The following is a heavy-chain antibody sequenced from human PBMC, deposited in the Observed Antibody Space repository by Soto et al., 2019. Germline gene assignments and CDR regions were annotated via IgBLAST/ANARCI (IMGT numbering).Heavy chain of an antibody. J-gene: IGHJ4*02. Sequence: PGGSLRLSCAASGFIFNDYAINWVRQVPGKGLEWVSGISGRVGNTFYADSMKGRFTISRDNSKNTVYLQMTNLRVEDTAIYYCAQPSHSRDYAGSFDSYGQGTLVTLS. CDR3: AQPSHSRDYAGSFDS. D-gene: IGHD4-17*01. CDR1: GFIFNDYA. CDR2: ISGRVGNT. V-gene: IGHV3-23*01.